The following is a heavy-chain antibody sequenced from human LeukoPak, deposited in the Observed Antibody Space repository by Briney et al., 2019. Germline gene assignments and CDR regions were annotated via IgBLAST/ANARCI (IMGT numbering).Heavy chain of an antibody. CDR2: INPSGGST. J-gene: IGHJ4*02. V-gene: IGHV1-46*01. D-gene: IGHD3-22*01. CDR3: ALEVYYSDNSAFDY. CDR1: GYTFTSYY. Sequence: ASVKVSCKASGYTFTSYYMHWVRQAPGQGLEWMGIINPSGGSTSYAQKFQGRVTMTRDTSINTAYMELSRLRSDDTAVYYCALEVYYSDNSAFDYWGQGTLVTVSS.